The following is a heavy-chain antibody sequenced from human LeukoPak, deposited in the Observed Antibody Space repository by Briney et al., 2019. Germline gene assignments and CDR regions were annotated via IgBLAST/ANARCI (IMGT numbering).Heavy chain of an antibody. Sequence: PGGSLRLSCAASGFTFSSYAMSWVRQAPGKGLEWVSAICGSGGSTYYADSVKGRFTISRDNSKNTLYLKMNSLRAEDTAVYYCAKDKWLQLGRIFDYWGQGTLVTVSS. CDR1: GFTFSSYA. CDR2: ICGSGGST. CDR3: AKDKWLQLGRIFDY. V-gene: IGHV3-23*01. J-gene: IGHJ4*02. D-gene: IGHD5-12*01.